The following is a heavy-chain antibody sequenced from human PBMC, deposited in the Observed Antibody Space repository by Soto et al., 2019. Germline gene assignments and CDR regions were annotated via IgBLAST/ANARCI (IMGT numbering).Heavy chain of an antibody. CDR3: AIQDCNNDVCLEAAVTVGGAPEY. V-gene: IGHV3-74*01. CDR1: GFTFSKYW. J-gene: IGHJ1*01. Sequence: EVQLVESGGGLVQPGTALRLSCAASGFTFSKYWMHWVRQAPGKGPVWVSYISSDGTTTDYADSVKGRFTISRDNAKNTRYLQMDSLRVGDTAVYYCAIQDCNNDVCLEAAVTVGGAPEYWGQGAQVTVSS. D-gene: IGHD2-8*01. CDR2: ISSDGTTT.